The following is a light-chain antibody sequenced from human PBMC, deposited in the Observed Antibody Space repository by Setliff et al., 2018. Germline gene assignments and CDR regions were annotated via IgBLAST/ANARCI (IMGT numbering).Light chain of an antibody. Sequence: QLTQSPSTLSASVGDRVTITCRASQSIHTRLAWHQQKPGKAPKLLIYEASNLKSGVPSRFSGSGSGTEFTLTISSLQPDDFATYYCQQYEGYWTFGQGTKV. V-gene: IGKV1-5*03. CDR3: QQYEGYWT. CDR1: QSIHTR. CDR2: EAS. J-gene: IGKJ1*01.